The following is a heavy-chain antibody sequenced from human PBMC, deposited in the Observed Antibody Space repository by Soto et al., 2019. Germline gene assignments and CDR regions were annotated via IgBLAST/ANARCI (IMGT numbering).Heavy chain of an antibody. Sequence: SETLSLTCTVSCGSISSGGYYWSWIRQHPGKGLEWIGYIYYSGSAYYNPSLKSRVTISVDTSKNQFSLNLSFVTAADTAVYYCATMGTPATGLYYFDYWGQGTLVTVSS. J-gene: IGHJ4*02. CDR1: CGSISSGGYY. CDR2: IYYSGSA. V-gene: IGHV4-30-4*08. CDR3: ATMGTPATGLYYFDY. D-gene: IGHD2-15*01.